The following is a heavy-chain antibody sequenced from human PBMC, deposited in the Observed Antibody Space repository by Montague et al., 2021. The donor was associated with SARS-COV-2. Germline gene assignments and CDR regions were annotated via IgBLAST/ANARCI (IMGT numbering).Heavy chain of an antibody. Sequence: TLSLTCTVSGGSISSGYFYWSWIRQPAGKGLEWIGLIYPGGNTNYNPSLKSRVTISVDTSKNQFSLKLSSVTAADTAVHYCARDIAVAGLFDYWGQGTLVTVSS. D-gene: IGHD6-19*01. CDR2: IYPGGNT. V-gene: IGHV4-61*02. J-gene: IGHJ4*02. CDR3: ARDIAVAGLFDY. CDR1: GGSISSGYFY.